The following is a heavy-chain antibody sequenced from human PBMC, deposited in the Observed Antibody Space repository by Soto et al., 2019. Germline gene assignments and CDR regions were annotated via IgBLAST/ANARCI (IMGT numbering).Heavy chain of an antibody. J-gene: IGHJ6*02. CDR2: ISGSGGST. CDR3: AKDHYDYVWGSYRPPPYYYYGMDV. D-gene: IGHD3-16*02. Sequence: GSLRLSCAASGFTFSSYAMSWVRQAPGKGLEWVSAISGSGGSTYYADSVKGRFTISRDNSKNTLYLQMNSLRAEDTAVYYCAKDHYDYVWGSYRPPPYYYYGMDVWGQGTTVIVSS. V-gene: IGHV3-23*01. CDR1: GFTFSSYA.